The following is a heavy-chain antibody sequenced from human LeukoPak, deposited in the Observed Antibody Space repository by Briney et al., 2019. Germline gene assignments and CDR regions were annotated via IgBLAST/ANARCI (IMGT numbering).Heavy chain of an antibody. V-gene: IGHV1-69*05. CDR2: IIPIFATA. CDR3: ASSTRGVHEYSYGGYFDY. CDR1: GGTFSSYG. D-gene: IGHD5-18*01. Sequence: SVKVSCKTSGGTFSSYGISWVRQAPGQGLEWMGGIIPIFATAIYAQKFQGRVTITTDESTSTAYMELSSLRSEDTAVYYCASSTRGVHEYSYGGYFDYWGQGTLVTVSS. J-gene: IGHJ4*02.